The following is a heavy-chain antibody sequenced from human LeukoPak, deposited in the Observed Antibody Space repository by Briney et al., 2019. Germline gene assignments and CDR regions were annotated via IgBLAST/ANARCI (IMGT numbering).Heavy chain of an antibody. CDR3: ARWKGYSSSWYPHFDY. J-gene: IGHJ4*02. CDR2: IYPGDSDT. V-gene: IGHV5-51*01. Sequence: GESLKISCKGSGYSFTSYWIGWVRQMPGKGLEWMGIIYPGDSDTRYSPSFQGQVTISADKSISTAYLQWSSLKASDTAMYYCARWKGYSSSWYPHFDYWGQGTLVTVSS. CDR1: GYSFTSYW. D-gene: IGHD6-13*01.